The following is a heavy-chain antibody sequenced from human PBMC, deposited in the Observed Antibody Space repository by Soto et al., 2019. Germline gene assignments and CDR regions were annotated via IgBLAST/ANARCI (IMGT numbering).Heavy chain of an antibody. CDR1: GFTFSSYS. Sequence: GSLRLSCAVSGFTFSSYSMNWVRQAPGKGLEWVSSISSSSSYIYYADSVKGRFTISRDNAKNSLYLQMNSLRAEDTAVYYCARSIAAHDAFDIWGQGTMVTVSS. J-gene: IGHJ3*02. CDR3: ARSIAAHDAFDI. V-gene: IGHV3-21*01. D-gene: IGHD6-13*01. CDR2: ISSSSSYI.